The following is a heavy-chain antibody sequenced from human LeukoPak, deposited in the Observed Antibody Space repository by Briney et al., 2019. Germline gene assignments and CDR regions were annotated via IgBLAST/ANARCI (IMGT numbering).Heavy chain of an antibody. D-gene: IGHD3-16*02. CDR3: ARLYVWGTYRCLDY. Sequence: GGSLRLSCAASGFITHTYAMSWVRQAPGKGLEWVSTITGTGGSTYYADSVKGRFTISRDNSKNIVSLQMNSLRAEDTAVYYCARLYVWGTYRCLDYWGQGTLVTVSS. CDR1: GFITHTYA. CDR2: ITGTGGST. V-gene: IGHV3-23*01. J-gene: IGHJ4*02.